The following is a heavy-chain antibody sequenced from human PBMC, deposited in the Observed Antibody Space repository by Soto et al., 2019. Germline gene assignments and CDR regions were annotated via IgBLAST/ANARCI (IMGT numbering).Heavy chain of an antibody. Sequence: QVQLVQSGAEVKKPGSSVKVSCKASGGTFSSYAISWVRQAPGQGLEWMGGIIPIFGTANYAQKFQSRVTITADKSTSTAYMELSSLRSEDTAVYYCATTSVQLERRPYYYYYGMDVWGQGTTVTVSS. D-gene: IGHD1-1*01. CDR3: ATTSVQLERRPYYYYYGMDV. CDR2: IIPIFGTA. J-gene: IGHJ6*02. V-gene: IGHV1-69*06. CDR1: GGTFSSYA.